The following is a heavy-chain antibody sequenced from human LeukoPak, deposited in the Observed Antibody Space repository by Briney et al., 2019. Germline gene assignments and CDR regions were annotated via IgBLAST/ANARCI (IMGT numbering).Heavy chain of an antibody. Sequence: SGPTLVKPTQTLTLTCTVSGFSLTTHGVTVGWIRQPPGKALEWLALIYWDDDKRYSPSLKGRLTITRDTSKNQAILTMTDMDPVDTATYYCAHRMHSVVAAYQYYFDYWGQGTLVTVSS. V-gene: IGHV2-5*02. CDR2: IYWDDDK. D-gene: IGHD2-15*01. CDR3: AHRMHSVVAAYQYYFDY. J-gene: IGHJ4*02. CDR1: GFSLTTHGVT.